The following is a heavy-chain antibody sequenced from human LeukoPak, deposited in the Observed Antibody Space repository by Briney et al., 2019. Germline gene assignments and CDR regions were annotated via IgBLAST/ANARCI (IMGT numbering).Heavy chain of an antibody. J-gene: IGHJ4*02. CDR1: GFTFSSYE. D-gene: IGHD5-18*01. CDR3: ARLSYNYGTY. Sequence: GGSLRLSCAASGFTFSSYEMNWVRQAPGKGLEWVSHSSSSGSTIYYAGSVKGRFTIARDNAKNSVYLQMNSLRAEDTAVYYCARLSYNYGTYWGQGTLATVSS. V-gene: IGHV3-48*03. CDR2: SSSSGSTI.